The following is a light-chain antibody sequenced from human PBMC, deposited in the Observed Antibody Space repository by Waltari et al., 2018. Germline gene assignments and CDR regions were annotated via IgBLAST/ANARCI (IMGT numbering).Light chain of an antibody. J-gene: IGLJ1*01. CDR1: SSDVGGFDF. V-gene: IGLV2-14*03. CDR3: SSYTSSSTPYV. CDR2: DVS. Sequence: QSPLTQPAPLSGSPGQSFTTPSPGPSSDVGGFDFLPWYQQHPGKAPKLMIYDVSNRPSGLSNRFSGSKSGKTASLTISGLQAEDEADYYCSSYTSSSTPYVFGTGTKVTVL.